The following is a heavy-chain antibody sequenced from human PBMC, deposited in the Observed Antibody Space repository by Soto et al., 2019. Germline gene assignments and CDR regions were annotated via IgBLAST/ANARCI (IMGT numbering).Heavy chain of an antibody. J-gene: IGHJ5*02. CDR2: IYPGDSDT. D-gene: IGHD6-13*01. V-gene: IGHV5-51*01. CDR1: GYSFTSYW. CDR3: ASRVGYSRSGYWFDP. Sequence: GESLKISCKGSGYSFTSYWIGWVRQMPGKCLEWMGIIYPGDSDTRYSPSFQGQVTISADKSVSTAYLQWSSLKASDTSMYYCASRVGYSRSGYWFDPWGQGPLVTVPS.